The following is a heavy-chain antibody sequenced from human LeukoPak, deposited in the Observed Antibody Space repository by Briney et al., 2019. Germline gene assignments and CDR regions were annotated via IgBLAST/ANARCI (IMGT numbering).Heavy chain of an antibody. V-gene: IGHV3-73*01. J-gene: IGHJ4*02. D-gene: IGHD3-16*01. CDR2: IRIKANSYAT. CDR3: TRSALGYFDY. Sequence: RIRIKANSYATAYAASVKGRFTISRDDSKNTAYLQMNSLKTEDTAAYYCTRSALGYFDYWGQGTLVTVSS.